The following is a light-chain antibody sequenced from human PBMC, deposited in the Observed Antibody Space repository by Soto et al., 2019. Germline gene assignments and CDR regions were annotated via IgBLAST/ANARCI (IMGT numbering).Light chain of an antibody. Sequence: EIVLTQSPGTLSLSAGERATLSFRASQSVSSSYLAWYQQKPGQAPRVLIYGASSRATGIPDRFSGSGSGADFTLTISRLEPEDFAVYYCQQYTTSPFTFGPGTKVDIK. CDR1: QSVSSSY. J-gene: IGKJ3*01. CDR3: QQYTTSPFT. V-gene: IGKV3-20*01. CDR2: GAS.